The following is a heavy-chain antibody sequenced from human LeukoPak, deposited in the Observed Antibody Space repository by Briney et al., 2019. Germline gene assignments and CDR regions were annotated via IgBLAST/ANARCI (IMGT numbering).Heavy chain of an antibody. CDR1: GFTFSSYA. CDR2: ISSNGGST. V-gene: IGHV3-64*01. D-gene: IGHD3-22*01. J-gene: IGHJ1*01. CDR3: ARGPRGYSSGYPEYFQH. Sequence: GGSLRLSCAASGFTFSSYAMHWIRQAPGKGLEYVSAISSNGGSTYYANSVKGRFTISRDNSKNTLYLQMGSLRAEDMAVYYCARGPRGYSSGYPEYFQHWGQGTLVTVSS.